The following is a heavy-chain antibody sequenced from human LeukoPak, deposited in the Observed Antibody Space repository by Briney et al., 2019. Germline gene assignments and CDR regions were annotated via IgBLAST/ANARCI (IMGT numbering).Heavy chain of an antibody. CDR3: ARLEGRSLDSSSWTWFDP. V-gene: IGHV5-51*01. CDR1: GYSFTSYW. CDR2: IYPGDSDT. Sequence: EESLKISCKGSGYSFTSYWIGWVRQMPGKGLEWMGIIYPGDSDTRYSPSFQGQVTISADKSISTAYLQWSSLKASDTAMYYCARLEGRSLDSSSWTWFDPWGQGTLVTVSS. J-gene: IGHJ5*02. D-gene: IGHD6-13*01.